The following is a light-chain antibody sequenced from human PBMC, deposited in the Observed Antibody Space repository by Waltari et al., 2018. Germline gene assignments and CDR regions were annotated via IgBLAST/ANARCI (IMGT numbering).Light chain of an antibody. J-gene: IGKJ2*03. CDR3: DHGYDVPYS. Sequence: DIQMTQSPSSLSASVGDRVTITCRASENVNNYLNWYQQKPGKAPKLLIYKASTLQSGVPSRFSGSGSGTEYTFPISGLQSEYVETYYSDHGYDVPYSFGQGTKVEIK. CDR2: KAS. CDR1: ENVNNY. V-gene: IGKV1-39*01.